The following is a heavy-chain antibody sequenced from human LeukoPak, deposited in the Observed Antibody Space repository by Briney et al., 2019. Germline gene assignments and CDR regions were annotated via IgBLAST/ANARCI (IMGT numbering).Heavy chain of an antibody. D-gene: IGHD2-21*02. V-gene: IGHV4-34*01. CDR1: GGSFSGYY. J-gene: IGHJ4*02. Sequence: SETLSLTCAVYGGSFSGYYWSWIRQPPGKGLEWIGEINHSGSTNYNPSLKSRVTISVDTSNNQFSLKLSSVTAADTAVYYCARVRDAPYYFDYWGQGTLVTVSS. CDR3: ARVRDAPYYFDY. CDR2: INHSGST.